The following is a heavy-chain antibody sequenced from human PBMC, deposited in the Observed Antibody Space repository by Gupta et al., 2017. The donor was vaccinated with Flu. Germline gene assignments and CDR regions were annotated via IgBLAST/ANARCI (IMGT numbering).Heavy chain of an antibody. V-gene: IGHV3-23*01. CDR3: AKSLRGRSDDDFGV. CDR1: GFTFSGSA. J-gene: IGHJ3*01. Sequence: EAQLLESGGGFVQSGGSLRLSCAASGFTFSGSAMSWVRQAPGKGLEWVSSLTYNADSTFYAESVKGRFTISRDNSRNTLYLQMDGLRAEDTAVYYCAKSLRGRSDDDFGVWGQGTMVTVSS. D-gene: IGHD2-8*01. CDR2: LTYNADST.